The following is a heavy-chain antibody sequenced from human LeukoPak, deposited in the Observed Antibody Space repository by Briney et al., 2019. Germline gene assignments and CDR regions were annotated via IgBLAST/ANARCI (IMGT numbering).Heavy chain of an antibody. CDR3: ARDRRGLGYYYYMDV. J-gene: IGHJ6*03. Sequence: SETLSLTCTVSGGSISNYYWNWIRQPPGKGLEWIGYIYYSGTTNYNPSLKSRVSMSVDTSKNQFSLKLSSVTAADTAVYYCARDRRGLGYYYYMDVWGKGTTVTISS. V-gene: IGHV4-59*01. CDR2: IYYSGTT. D-gene: IGHD3-10*01. CDR1: GGSISNYY.